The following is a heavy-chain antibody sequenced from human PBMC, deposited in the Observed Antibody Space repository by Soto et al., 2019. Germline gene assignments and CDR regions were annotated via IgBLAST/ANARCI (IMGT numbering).Heavy chain of an antibody. CDR2: ILHDGSDE. Sequence: QVQLVESGGGVVQPGTSLRLSCAASGFTFSSYAMHWVRQAPGKGLEWVAVILHDGSDEYYADSVKGRLTVSRNNSKNALNLHMTSLKPEDTAVYFCATAYTYGPDAFDIWGQGTVVTVTS. V-gene: IGHV3-30-3*01. CDR1: GFTFSSYA. D-gene: IGHD5-18*01. CDR3: ATAYTYGPDAFDI. J-gene: IGHJ3*02.